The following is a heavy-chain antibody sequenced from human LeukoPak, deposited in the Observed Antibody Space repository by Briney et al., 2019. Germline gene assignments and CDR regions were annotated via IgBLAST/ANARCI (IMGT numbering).Heavy chain of an antibody. CDR1: GFTFSSSD. V-gene: IGHV3-48*03. CDR3: AELGITMIGGV. D-gene: IGHD3-10*02. CDR2: ISSSGSTI. Sequence: GGSLRLSCAASGFTFSSSDIHWVRQAPGKGLEWVSYISSSGSTIYYADSVKGRFTISRDNAKNSLYLQMNSLRAEDTAVYYCAELGITMIGGVWGKGTTVTISS. J-gene: IGHJ6*04.